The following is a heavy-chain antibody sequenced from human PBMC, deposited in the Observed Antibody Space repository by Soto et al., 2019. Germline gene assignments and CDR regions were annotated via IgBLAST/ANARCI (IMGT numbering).Heavy chain of an antibody. CDR1: EFTFSLFA. Sequence: QVQLVESGGGVARPGSSLRLSCAGPEFTFSLFAFPWVRQAPGKGLEWVAAIWGDGSDKKYPDSVKGRFTVSRDNSKNTLYLQMNSLRDEDTAVYFCARSGDCTGTSCHLRGPFDSWGPGTLVTVSS. D-gene: IGHD2-8*02. V-gene: IGHV3-33*01. CDR3: ARSGDCTGTSCHLRGPFDS. CDR2: IWGDGSDK. J-gene: IGHJ4*02.